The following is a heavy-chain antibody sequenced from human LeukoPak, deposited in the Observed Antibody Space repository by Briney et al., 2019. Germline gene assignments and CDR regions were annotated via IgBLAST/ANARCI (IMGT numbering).Heavy chain of an antibody. Sequence: SETLSLTCTVSGGSISSYYWSWIRQPPGKGLEWIGYIYYSGSTNYNPSLKSRVTISVDTSKNQFSLKLSSVTAADTAVYYCAKSNGYGLIETWGQGKMVTVSS. V-gene: IGHV4-59*12. J-gene: IGHJ3*01. CDR1: GGSISSYY. CDR3: AKSNGYGLIET. CDR2: IYYSGST. D-gene: IGHD3-22*01.